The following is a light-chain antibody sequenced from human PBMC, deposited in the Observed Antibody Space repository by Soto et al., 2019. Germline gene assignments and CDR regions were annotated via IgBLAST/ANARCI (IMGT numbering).Light chain of an antibody. J-gene: IGKJ5*01. Sequence: DIPMTQSPSCLSASVGDRGSIXCRASQSISSDFSWYQQRSGKAHKRLFSAASSLQRGGPSRFSGSGSATDFTRTISSRQPEDFATYYGQQSYSTPPTFGQGTRLEIK. V-gene: IGKV1-39*01. CDR2: AAS. CDR1: QSISSD. CDR3: QQSYSTPPT.